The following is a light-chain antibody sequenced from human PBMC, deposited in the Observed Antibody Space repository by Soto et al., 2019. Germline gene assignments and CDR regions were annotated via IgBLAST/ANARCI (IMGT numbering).Light chain of an antibody. J-gene: IGKJ2*01. V-gene: IGKV1-5*03. Sequence: DIQMTQSPSTLSASVGDRVTITCRASQSISSWLAWYQQKPGKAPKLLIYKASSLESGVPSRFSGSGSGTEFTRTISSLQPDDFATYYCQQYNSYSPYTLGQGTKLEIK. CDR2: KAS. CDR3: QQYNSYSPYT. CDR1: QSISSW.